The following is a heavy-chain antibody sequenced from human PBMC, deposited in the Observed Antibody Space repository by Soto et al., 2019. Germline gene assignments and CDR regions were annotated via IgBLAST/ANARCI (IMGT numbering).Heavy chain of an antibody. Sequence: SETLSRTCTVSGGSINTFYWSWVRQPAGKGLEWIGRIFSSGSTSFNPSLESRVAMSVDTSKNHFPLNLSSVTAADMAVYYCAREGSYSAYNFAHGIQLWSFDFWGQGALVTVSS. J-gene: IGHJ4*02. CDR1: GGSINTFY. CDR2: IFSSGST. D-gene: IGHD5-12*01. CDR3: AREGSYSAYNFAHGIQLWSFDF. V-gene: IGHV4-4*07.